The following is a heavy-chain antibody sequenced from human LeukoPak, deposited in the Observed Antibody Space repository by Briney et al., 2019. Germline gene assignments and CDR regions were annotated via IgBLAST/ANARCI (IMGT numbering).Heavy chain of an antibody. Sequence: SETLSLTCAVYGGSFSGYYWCWIRQPPGKGLEWIGEINHSGSTNYNPSLKSRVTISVDTSKNQFSLKLSSVTAADTAVYYCASFGGGYNYYWGQGTLVTVSS. CDR2: INHSGST. V-gene: IGHV4-34*01. D-gene: IGHD5-12*01. J-gene: IGHJ4*02. CDR1: GGSFSGYY. CDR3: ASFGGGYNYY.